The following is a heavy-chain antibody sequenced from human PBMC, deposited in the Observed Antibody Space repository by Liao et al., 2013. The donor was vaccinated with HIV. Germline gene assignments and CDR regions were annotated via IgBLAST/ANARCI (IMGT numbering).Heavy chain of an antibody. V-gene: IGHV4-34*01. CDR1: GGSFSGYS. J-gene: IGHJ4*02. D-gene: IGHD3-3*01. Sequence: QLHQWGAGLVKPSETLSLTCAVNGGSFSGYSWSWIRQSPGTGLEWIGEISHSGTTNYNPSLKSRVTLSMDTSNNQFSLKVTSVTAADTAVYYCARLGDPLGFLEWLPTAAFDYWGQGTLVTVSS. CDR2: ISHSGTT. CDR3: ARLGDPLGFLEWLPTAAFDY.